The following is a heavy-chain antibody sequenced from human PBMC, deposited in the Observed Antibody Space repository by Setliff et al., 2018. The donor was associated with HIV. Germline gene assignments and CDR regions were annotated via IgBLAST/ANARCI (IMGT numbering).Heavy chain of an antibody. CDR2: IHPSGET. CDR3: ARKAADVSGGGMDV. CDR1: GGSINYYY. J-gene: IGHJ6*02. Sequence: SETPSLTCTVSGGSINYYYWSWIRQPPGKNPEYIGYIHPSGETYYSPSLMSRLTISLDTANNRFSLRLTSATAADTAIYYCARKAADVSGGGMDVWGQGTTVTVSS. V-gene: IGHV4-4*08. D-gene: IGHD2-15*01.